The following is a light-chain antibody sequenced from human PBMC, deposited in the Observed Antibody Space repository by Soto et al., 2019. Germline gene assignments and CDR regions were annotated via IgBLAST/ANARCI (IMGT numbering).Light chain of an antibody. CDR2: TNN. J-gene: IGLJ3*02. V-gene: IGLV1-44*01. Sequence: QSVLTQPPSVSGTPGQRVTISCSGSSSNIGSHLVNWYQQVPGTAPRLLIYTNNQRPSGVPDRFSDSKSGTSASLAISGLQSEDEAHYYCATGDASLQGGVFGGGTKLTVL. CDR3: ATGDASLQGGV. CDR1: SSNIGSHL.